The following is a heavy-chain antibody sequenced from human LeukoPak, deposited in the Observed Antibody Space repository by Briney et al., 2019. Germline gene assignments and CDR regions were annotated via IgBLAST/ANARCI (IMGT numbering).Heavy chain of an antibody. CDR2: IYYSGST. Sequence: SETLSLTCTVSGGSISSSSYYWGWIRQPPGKGLEWIGNIYYSGSTYHNPSLKSRVTISVDTSKNQFSLKLSSVTAADTAVYYCARLFYYDSRGYPYYFDYWGQGTLVAVSS. V-gene: IGHV4-39*01. CDR3: ARLFYYDSRGYPYYFDY. D-gene: IGHD3-22*01. J-gene: IGHJ4*02. CDR1: GGSISSSSYY.